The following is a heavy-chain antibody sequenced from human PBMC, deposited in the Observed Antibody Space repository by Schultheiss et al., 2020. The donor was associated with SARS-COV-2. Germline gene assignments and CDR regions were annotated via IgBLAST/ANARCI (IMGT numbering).Heavy chain of an antibody. CDR1: GYTFTSYD. V-gene: IGHV1-8*01. J-gene: IGHJ5*02. D-gene: IGHD1-20*01. Sequence: ASVKVSCKASGYTFTSYDINWVRQATGQGLEWMGWMNPNSGNTGYAQKFQGRVTITADKSTSTAYMELSSLRSEDTAVYYCARRSGITGNLGWFDPWGQGTLVTVSS. CDR2: MNPNSGNT. CDR3: ARRSGITGNLGWFDP.